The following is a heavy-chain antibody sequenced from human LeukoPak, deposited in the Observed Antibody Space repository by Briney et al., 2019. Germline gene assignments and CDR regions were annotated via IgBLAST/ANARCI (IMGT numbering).Heavy chain of an antibody. J-gene: IGHJ4*02. V-gene: IGHV4-34*01. CDR3: ARDLDSSGYYFDY. CDR2: INHSGNT. D-gene: IGHD3-22*01. Sequence: SETLPLTCAVYGGSFSGYYWSWIRQPPGKGLEWIGEINHSGNTNYNPSLKSRVTISVDTSKSQFSLKLSSVTAADTAVYYCARDLDSSGYYFDYWGQGTLVTASS. CDR1: GGSFSGYY.